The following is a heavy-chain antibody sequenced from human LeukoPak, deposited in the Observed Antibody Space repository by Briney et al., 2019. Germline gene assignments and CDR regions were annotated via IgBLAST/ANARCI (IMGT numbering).Heavy chain of an antibody. CDR2: INPSGGST. D-gene: IGHD3-22*01. Sequence: EASVKVSCKASGYTFTSYYMHWVRQAPGQGLEWMGIINPSGGSTSYAQKFQGRVTMTRDTSTSTVYMELSSLRSEDTAVYYCARARAYYDSSGYPSGAFDIWGQGTMVTVSS. J-gene: IGHJ3*02. V-gene: IGHV1-46*01. CDR3: ARARAYYDSSGYPSGAFDI. CDR1: GYTFTSYY.